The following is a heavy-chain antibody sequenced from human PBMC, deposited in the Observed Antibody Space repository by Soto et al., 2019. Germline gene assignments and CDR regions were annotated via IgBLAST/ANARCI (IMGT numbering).Heavy chain of an antibody. CDR1: GYTFTGYA. CDR2: VNAGTGNT. Sequence: QVQLVQSGAEVKKPGASVRISCKASGYTFTGYALHWVRQAPGQRLEWVGWVNAGTGNTRYSENFQGRGTITRDTSASTVYMDLYSLRSDDTALYYCARAPLYYDFWSGSSSWGQGTLVTVSS. J-gene: IGHJ5*02. D-gene: IGHD3-3*01. V-gene: IGHV1-3*01. CDR3: ARAPLYYDFWSGSSS.